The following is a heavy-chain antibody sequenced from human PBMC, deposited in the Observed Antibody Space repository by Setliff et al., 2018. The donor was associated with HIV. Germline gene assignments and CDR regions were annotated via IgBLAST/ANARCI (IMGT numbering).Heavy chain of an antibody. D-gene: IGHD6-13*01. CDR2: IYKSGST. CDR1: GGSISTYH. CDR3: ARVSSSYYFLGAFDS. V-gene: IGHV4-59*08. Sequence: SETLSLTCSVSGGSISTYHWSWIRQPPGKGLEWIGYIYKSGSTNYSPSLKSRVTISPGTSKNQFSLKLTSVTAADTAVYYCARVSSSYYFLGAFDSWGQGTLVTVSS. J-gene: IGHJ4*02.